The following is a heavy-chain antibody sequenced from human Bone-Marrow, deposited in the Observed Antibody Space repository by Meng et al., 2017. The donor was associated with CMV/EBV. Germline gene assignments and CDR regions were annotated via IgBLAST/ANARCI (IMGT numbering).Heavy chain of an antibody. CDR1: GFTFNRDD. CDR3: ASSRRRQWPFH. CDR2: ISSSGHNI. D-gene: IGHD6-19*01. J-gene: IGHJ4*02. V-gene: IGHV3-23*04. Sequence: VQLGELGGGLVKPGGSLRLSCAASGFTFNRDDMNWVRQGPGKGLEWVAVISSSGHNIMYADSVKGRFTISRDNTKNTLYLQMNSLRAEDTAVYYCASSRRRQWPFHWGQGTLVTVSS.